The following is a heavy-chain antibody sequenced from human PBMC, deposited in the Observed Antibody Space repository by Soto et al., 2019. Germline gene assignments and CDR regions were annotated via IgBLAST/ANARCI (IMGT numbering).Heavy chain of an antibody. V-gene: IGHV1-18*01. Sequence: ASVKVSCKASGYTFTSYGISWVRQAPGQGLEWMGWISAYNGNTNYAQKLQGRVTMTTDTSTGTAYMELRSLRSDDTAVYYCARDLGLTMVRGVIITRGDYYGMDVWGQGTTVTVSS. CDR3: ARDLGLTMVRGVIITRGDYYGMDV. CDR1: GYTFTSYG. J-gene: IGHJ6*02. D-gene: IGHD3-10*01. CDR2: ISAYNGNT.